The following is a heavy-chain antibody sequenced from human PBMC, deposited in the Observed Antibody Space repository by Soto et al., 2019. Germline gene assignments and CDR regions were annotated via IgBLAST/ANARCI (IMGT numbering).Heavy chain of an antibody. CDR1: GFTFSHYG. V-gene: IGHV3-33*01. CDR2: IWYDGSNK. Sequence: PGGSLRLSCAASGFTFSHYGMDWVRQAPGKGLEWVALIWYDGSNKHYVDSVKGRFTISRDNSKNTLYLQMNSLRAEDTAVYYCARDPASGGATYYYCGMDVCGQGTTGTVSS. J-gene: IGHJ6*02. D-gene: IGHD1-26*01. CDR3: ARDPASGGATYYYCGMDV.